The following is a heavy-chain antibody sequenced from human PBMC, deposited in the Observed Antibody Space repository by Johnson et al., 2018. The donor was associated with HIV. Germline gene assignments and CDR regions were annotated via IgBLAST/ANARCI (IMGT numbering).Heavy chain of an antibody. CDR1: GFTFDDYT. Sequence: VHLVESGGVVVQPGGSLRLSCAASGFTFDDYTMHWVRQAPGKGLELVSLISWDGGSTYYADSVPGRFTISRDNSKNYLYLQMNSLRTEDTALYYCAKDEVGAKAFDIWGQGTMVTVSS. CDR2: ISWDGGST. CDR3: AKDEVGAKAFDI. J-gene: IGHJ3*02. D-gene: IGHD1-26*01. V-gene: IGHV3-43*01.